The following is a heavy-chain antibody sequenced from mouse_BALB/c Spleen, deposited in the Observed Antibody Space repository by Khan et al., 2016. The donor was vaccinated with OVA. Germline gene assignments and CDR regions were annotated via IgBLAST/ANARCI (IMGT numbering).Heavy chain of an antibody. J-gene: IGHJ3*01. CDR1: GFSLSASGVS. V-gene: IGHV8-12*01. Sequence: QVTLKESGPGILQPSQTLSLTCSFSGFSLSASGVSVSWIRQPSGKGLEWLAHIYWDDDKRYNPSLKSRLTVSKDPSRNQVFLKITSVDTADTATYYCARRPRGVYSDYLLAYWGQGTLVTVAA. CDR2: IYWDDDK. D-gene: IGHD2-4*01. CDR3: ARRPRGVYSDYLLAY.